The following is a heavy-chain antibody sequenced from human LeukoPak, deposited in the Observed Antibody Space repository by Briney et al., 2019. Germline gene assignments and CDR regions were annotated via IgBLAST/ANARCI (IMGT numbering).Heavy chain of an antibody. CDR2: IYSGGTT. Sequence: GGSLRLSCAASGFTVSRNYMSWVRQAPGRGLEWVSVIYSGGTTYYADSVKGRFTISRDISKNKLYLQMNSLTAEDTAVYFCARGGYSYGSQYYFDYWGQGTLVTVFS. D-gene: IGHD3-16*02. J-gene: IGHJ4*02. CDR3: ARGGYSYGSQYYFDY. CDR1: GFTVSRNY. V-gene: IGHV3-53*01.